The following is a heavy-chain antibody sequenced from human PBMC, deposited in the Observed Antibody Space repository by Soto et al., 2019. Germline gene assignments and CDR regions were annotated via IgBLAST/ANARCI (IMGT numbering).Heavy chain of an antibody. Sequence: SETLSLTCTVSGGSISSGGYYWSWIRQHPGKGLEWIGYIYYSGSTYYNPSLKSRVTISVDTSKNQFSLKLSSVTAADTAVYYCGRENDSSGYYHAWGQGTLVTVSS. CDR1: GGSISSGGYY. V-gene: IGHV4-31*03. CDR2: IYYSGST. D-gene: IGHD3-22*01. CDR3: GRENDSSGYYHA. J-gene: IGHJ4*02.